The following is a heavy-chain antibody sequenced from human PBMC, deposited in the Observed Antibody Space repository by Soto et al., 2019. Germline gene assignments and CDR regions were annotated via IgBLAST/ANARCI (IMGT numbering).Heavy chain of an antibody. V-gene: IGHV3-23*01. D-gene: IGHD3-22*01. CDR3: AIYSRDYYSAFDY. CDR1: GFTFSSYA. CDR2: ISTSGNNI. J-gene: IGHJ4*02. Sequence: EGSLRLSCAASGFTFSSYAMSWVRQTPGKGLEWVSTISTSGNNIYYTDSVKGRFTISRDNSKSTLYLQMNSLRAEDAAIYYCAIYSRDYYSAFDYWGQGTLVTVSS.